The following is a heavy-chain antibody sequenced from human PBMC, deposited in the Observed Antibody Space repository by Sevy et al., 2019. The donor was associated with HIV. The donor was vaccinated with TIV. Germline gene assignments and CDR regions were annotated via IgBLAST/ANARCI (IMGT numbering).Heavy chain of an antibody. CDR3: ARHPPGYSSGWYYFDY. D-gene: IGHD6-19*01. J-gene: IGHJ4*02. Sequence: ASVKVSCKASGYTFTGYYMHWVRQAPGKGLEWMGWINPNSGGTNYAQKFQGRVTMTRDTSISTAYMELSRLRSDDTAVYYCARHPPGYSSGWYYFDYWGQGTLVTVSS. CDR1: GYTFTGYY. CDR2: INPNSGGT. V-gene: IGHV1-2*02.